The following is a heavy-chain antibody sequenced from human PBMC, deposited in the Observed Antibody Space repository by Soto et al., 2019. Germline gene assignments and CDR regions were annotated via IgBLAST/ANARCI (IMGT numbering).Heavy chain of an antibody. J-gene: IGHJ6*02. V-gene: IGHV3-23*01. CDR2: ISGSGGSI. Sequence: EVQLLESGGGLVQPGGSLRLSCAASGFTFSTYAMNWVRQAPGNGLEWVSAISGSGGSIHYADSVKGRVTISRDNSKHTLYLQMNSLRDEDTAVYHCVKGYWKGDVWGQWTTVTVSS. D-gene: IGHD1-1*01. CDR3: VKGYWKGDV. CDR1: GFTFSTYA.